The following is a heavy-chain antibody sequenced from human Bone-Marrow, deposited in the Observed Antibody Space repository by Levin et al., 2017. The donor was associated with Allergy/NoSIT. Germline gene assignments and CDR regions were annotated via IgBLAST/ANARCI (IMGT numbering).Heavy chain of an antibody. D-gene: IGHD6-19*01. J-gene: IGHJ4*02. CDR3: TRVTSGRLDFDY. CDR1: GYTFNSFD. CDR2: QSPPTGDI. V-gene: IGHV1-8*01. Sequence: PGESLKISCRASGYTFNSFDINWVRQAAGQGLEYVGWQSPPTGDIGYTQKFHGRVTMTFDTSISTAYLELSSLRSEDTAVYYCTRVTSGRLDFDYWGQGTLVTVSS.